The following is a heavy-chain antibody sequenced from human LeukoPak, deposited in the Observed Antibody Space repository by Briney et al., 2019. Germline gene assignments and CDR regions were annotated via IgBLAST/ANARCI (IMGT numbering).Heavy chain of an antibody. V-gene: IGHV4-59*08. J-gene: IGHJ6*02. CDR3: ARIPSDISGAIFYAMDV. D-gene: IGHD3-9*01. CDR1: GGSIVSYY. Sequence: PSETLFLTCTVSGGSIVSYYWSWIRQSPGKGLEWIGNIYYRGRTNYNPSLRSRVTMSVDTSKNLFSLKLTSVTASDTAVYYCARIPSDISGAIFYAMDVWGQGTTVTVSS. CDR2: IYYRGRT.